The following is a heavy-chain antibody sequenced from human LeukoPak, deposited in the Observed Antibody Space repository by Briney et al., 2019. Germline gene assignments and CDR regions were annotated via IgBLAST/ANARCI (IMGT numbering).Heavy chain of an antibody. CDR2: ISAYNGNT. D-gene: IGHD3-16*02. CDR1: GYTFTSYG. V-gene: IGHV1-18*01. J-gene: IGHJ4*02. Sequence: ASVKVSCKASGYTFTSYGISWVRQAPGQGLEWMGWISAYNGNTNYAQKLQGRVTITRDTSASTAYMELSSLRSEDTAVYYCARGGYYDYVWGSYRPSDYWGQGTLVTVSS. CDR3: ARGGYYDYVWGSYRPSDY.